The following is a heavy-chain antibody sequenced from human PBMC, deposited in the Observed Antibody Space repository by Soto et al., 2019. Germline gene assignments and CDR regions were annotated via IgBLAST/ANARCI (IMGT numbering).Heavy chain of an antibody. CDR2: ITTDGGGT. CDR3: AKGSFSPLQFLDH. J-gene: IGHJ4*02. V-gene: IGHV3-64*02. CDR1: GFTFSSHA. Sequence: PGGSLRLSCAASGFTFSSHAMHWVRQAPGKGLEWVTTITTDGGGTYYADSVKGRFTISRDNSKNTLDLQMYGLRPEDTAVYYCAKGSFSPLQFLDHWGQGTLVTVSS. D-gene: IGHD3-10*01.